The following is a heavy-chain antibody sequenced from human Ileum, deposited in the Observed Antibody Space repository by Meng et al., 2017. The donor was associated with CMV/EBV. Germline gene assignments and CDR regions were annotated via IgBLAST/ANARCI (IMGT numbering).Heavy chain of an antibody. CDR1: GFTFSSYA. CDR2: IIWNSDNI. Sequence: GGSLRLSCKASGFTFSSYAMHWVRQAPGKGLEWVSSIIWNSDNIDYADFVKGRFTISRDNAKNSLFLQMNSLRDEDTAFYYCAKEAVFSSSYPFWSWGQGNLV. D-gene: IGHD6-6*01. V-gene: IGHV3-9*01. CDR3: AKEAVFSSSYPFWS. J-gene: IGHJ5*02.